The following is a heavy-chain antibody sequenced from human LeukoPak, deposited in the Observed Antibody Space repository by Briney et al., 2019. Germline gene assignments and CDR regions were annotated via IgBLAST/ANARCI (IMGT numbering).Heavy chain of an antibody. J-gene: IGHJ4*02. Sequence: GSLRLSCAASGFPFSSYGMSWVRRAPGKGLEWVSAISGSGGSTYYADSVKGRFTISRDNSKNTLYLQMNSLRAEDTAVYYCAFSPSSSSWYITDYWGQGTLVTVSS. CDR1: GFPFSSYG. CDR2: ISGSGGST. CDR3: AFSPSSSSWYITDY. D-gene: IGHD6-13*01. V-gene: IGHV3-23*01.